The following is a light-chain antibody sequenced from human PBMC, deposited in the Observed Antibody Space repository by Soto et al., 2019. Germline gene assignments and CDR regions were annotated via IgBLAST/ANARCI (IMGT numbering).Light chain of an antibody. CDR2: EVS. Sequence: QSALTQPASVSGSPGQSITISCTGTNSDVGSYNLVSWDQQHPGKAPKVIIYEVSERLSGVSDRFSGSKSGNTASLMISGLQAEDEADYYCCSYAGSSTQSYVFGSGTKVTVL. J-gene: IGLJ1*01. V-gene: IGLV2-23*02. CDR1: NSDVGSYNL. CDR3: CSYAGSSTQSYV.